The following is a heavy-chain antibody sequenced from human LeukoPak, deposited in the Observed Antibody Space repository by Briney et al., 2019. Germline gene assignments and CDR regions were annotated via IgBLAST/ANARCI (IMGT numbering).Heavy chain of an antibody. CDR3: ARDPTWNLYYFDY. V-gene: IGHV3-30*04. D-gene: IGHD1-1*01. CDR1: GFIFSSYA. CDR2: LSYDGSNK. J-gene: IGHJ4*02. Sequence: GGSLRLSCAASGFIFSSYAMHWVRQAPGKGLEWVAALSYDGSNKYYADSVKGRFIISRDNSKNTLHLQMNSLRPEDTAVYHCARDPTWNLYYFDYWGQGTLVTVSS.